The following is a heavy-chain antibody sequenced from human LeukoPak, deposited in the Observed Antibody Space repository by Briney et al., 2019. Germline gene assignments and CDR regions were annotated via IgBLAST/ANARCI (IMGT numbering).Heavy chain of an antibody. V-gene: IGHV4-39*07. CDR2: IYYSGST. D-gene: IGHD2-8*02. J-gene: IGHJ3*02. Sequence: SETLSLTCTVSGGSISSSNYYWGWIRQPPGKGLEWIGSIYYSGSTNYNPSLKSRVTISVDTSKNQFSLKLSSVTAADTAVYYCARVRGVVYDNPPDDAFDIWGQGTMVTVSS. CDR3: ARVRGVVYDNPPDDAFDI. CDR1: GGSISSSNYY.